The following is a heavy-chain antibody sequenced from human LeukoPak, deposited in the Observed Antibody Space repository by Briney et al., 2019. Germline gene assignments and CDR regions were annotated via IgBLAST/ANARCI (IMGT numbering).Heavy chain of an antibody. J-gene: IGHJ4*02. Sequence: GGSLRLSCATSGFSFSTYWMNWVRQAPGKGPEGVANIKQDGSEKCYATSVKGRFTVSRDNAENSLFLQMNSLRAEDTAIYYCARDYCSGATCYLPGYWGQGTLVTVSS. D-gene: IGHD2-15*01. CDR1: GFSFSTYW. CDR3: ARDYCSGATCYLPGY. V-gene: IGHV3-7*01. CDR2: IKQDGSEK.